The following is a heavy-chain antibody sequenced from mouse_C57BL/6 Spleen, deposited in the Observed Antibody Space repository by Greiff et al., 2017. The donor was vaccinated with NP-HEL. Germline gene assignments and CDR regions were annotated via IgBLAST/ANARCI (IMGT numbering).Heavy chain of an antibody. CDR3: ARSAPQGAMDY. V-gene: IGHV1-72*01. CDR1: GYTFTSYW. J-gene: IGHJ4*01. CDR2: IDPNSGGT. Sequence: VQLRQPGAELVKPGASVKLSCKASGYTFTSYWMHWVKQRPGRGLEWNGRIDPNSGGTKYNEKFKSKATLTVDKPSSTAYMQLSSLTSEASAVYYCARSAPQGAMDYWGQGTSVTVAS. D-gene: IGHD6-1*01.